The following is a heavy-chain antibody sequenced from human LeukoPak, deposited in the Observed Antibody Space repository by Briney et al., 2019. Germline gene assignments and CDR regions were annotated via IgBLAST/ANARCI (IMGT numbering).Heavy chain of an antibody. J-gene: IGHJ6*03. CDR1: GYTFTGYY. CDR2: INPNSGGT. Sequence: ASVKVSCKASGYTFTGYYMHWVRQAPGQGLEWMGWINPNSGGTNYAQKFQGRVTMTRDTSISTAYMELSRLRSDDTAVYYCARDRGYSSGWYSYYYYYVDVWGKGTTVTVSS. CDR3: ARDRGYSSGWYSYYYYYVDV. V-gene: IGHV1-2*02. D-gene: IGHD6-19*01.